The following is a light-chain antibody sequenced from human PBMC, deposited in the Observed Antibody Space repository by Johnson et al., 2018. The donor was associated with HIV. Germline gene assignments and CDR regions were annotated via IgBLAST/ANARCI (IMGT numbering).Light chain of an antibody. CDR3: GVWDASLSPHYV. J-gene: IGLJ1*01. CDR2: EDY. Sequence: QSALTQPPSVSAAPGQKVTISCSGHSSNIENYFVSWYQQLPGAAPRLLIYEDYKRPSGIPDRFSGSKSGASATLGITGLQTGDEADYYCGVWDASLSPHYVFGTATTITVL. CDR1: SSNIENYF. V-gene: IGLV1-51*02.